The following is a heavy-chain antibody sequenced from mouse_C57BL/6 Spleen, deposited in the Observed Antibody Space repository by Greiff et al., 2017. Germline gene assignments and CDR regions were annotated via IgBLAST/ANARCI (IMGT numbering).Heavy chain of an antibody. CDR1: GYAFSSSW. CDR2: IYPGDGDT. Sequence: QVQLQQSGPELVKPGASVKISCKASGYAFSSSWMNWVKQRPGKGLEWIGRIYPGDGDTNYNGKFKGKATLTADKSSSTAYMQLSSLTSEDSAVXFCARGMPYYGSGYFDVWGTGTTVTVSS. D-gene: IGHD1-1*01. CDR3: ARGMPYYGSGYFDV. J-gene: IGHJ1*03. V-gene: IGHV1-82*01.